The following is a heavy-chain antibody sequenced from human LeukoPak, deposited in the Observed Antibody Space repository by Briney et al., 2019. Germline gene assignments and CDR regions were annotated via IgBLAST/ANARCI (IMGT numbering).Heavy chain of an antibody. D-gene: IGHD1-14*01. CDR1: GASISNYY. CDR3: AYNRDFALDN. J-gene: IGHJ4*02. Sequence: PSETLSLTCTVSGASISNYYWSWSRQPPGKGLEWIGYIHYTGSAHYNPSLMSRVTISVDTSKTQFSLKLTSVTAADTAVYFCAYNRDFALDNWGQGTLVTVSS. V-gene: IGHV4-59*12. CDR2: IHYTGSA.